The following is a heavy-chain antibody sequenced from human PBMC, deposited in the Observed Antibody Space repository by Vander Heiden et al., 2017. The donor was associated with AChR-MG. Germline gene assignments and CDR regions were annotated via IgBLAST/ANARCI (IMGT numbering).Heavy chain of an antibody. J-gene: IGHJ5*02. V-gene: IGHV4-59*01. CDR3: AREWVAAAGHWFDP. CDR1: GGSISSYY. Sequence: QVQLQESGPGLVKPSETLSLTCTVSGGSISSYYWSWIRPPPGKGLEWIGYIYYSGSTNYNPSLKSRVTISVDTSKNQFSLKLSSVTAADTAVYYCAREWVAAAGHWFDPWGQGTLVTVSS. CDR2: IYYSGST. D-gene: IGHD6-13*01.